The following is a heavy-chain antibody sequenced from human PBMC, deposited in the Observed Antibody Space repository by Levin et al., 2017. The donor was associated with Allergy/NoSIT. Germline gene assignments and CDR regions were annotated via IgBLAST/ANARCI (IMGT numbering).Heavy chain of an antibody. CDR2: ISSSSSTI. J-gene: IGHJ4*02. Sequence: GGSLRLSCAASGFTFSSYSMNWVRQAPGKGLEWVSYISSSSSTIYYADSVKGRFTISRDNAKNSLYLQMNSLRDEDTAVYYCAREYSSSWYQTILYYFDYWGQGTLVTVSS. CDR1: GFTFSSYS. V-gene: IGHV3-48*02. D-gene: IGHD6-13*01. CDR3: AREYSSSWYQTILYYFDY.